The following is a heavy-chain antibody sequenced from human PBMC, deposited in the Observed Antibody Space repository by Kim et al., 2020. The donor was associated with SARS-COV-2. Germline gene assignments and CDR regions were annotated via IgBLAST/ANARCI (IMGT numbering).Heavy chain of an antibody. CDR1: GFTFDDYA. J-gene: IGHJ4*02. Sequence: GGSLRLSCAASGFTFDDYAMHWVRQAPGKGLEWVSGISWNSGSIGYADSVKGRFTISRDNAKNSLYLQMNSLRAEDTALYYCAKDLHYYDSSGSPYEFDYWGQGTLVTVSS. CDR3: AKDLHYYDSSGSPYEFDY. V-gene: IGHV3-9*01. CDR2: ISWNSGSI. D-gene: IGHD3-22*01.